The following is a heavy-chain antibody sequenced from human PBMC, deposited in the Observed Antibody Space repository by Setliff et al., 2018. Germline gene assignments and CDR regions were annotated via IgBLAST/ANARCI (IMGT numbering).Heavy chain of an antibody. CDR2: IIHSGST. J-gene: IGHJ4*02. V-gene: IGHV4-34*12. D-gene: IGHD5-12*01. Sequence: PSETLSLTCAVYGGSFSGYYWSWIRQPPGKRLEWIGEIIHSGSTNYNPSLKSRVTISMDTSKNQFSLKVSSVTAADTAVYCCARLYSGYDNLFDYWGQGTLVTVSS. CDR3: ARLYSGYDNLFDY. CDR1: GGSFSGYY.